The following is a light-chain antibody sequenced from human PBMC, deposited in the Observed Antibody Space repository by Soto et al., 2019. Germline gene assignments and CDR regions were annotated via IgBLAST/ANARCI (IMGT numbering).Light chain of an antibody. CDR3: MLYLGGGLVV. CDR1: SGSVSTTYY. J-gene: IGLJ2*01. Sequence: QTVVTQEPSFSVSPGGTVTLTCRLTSGSVSTTYYPSWYQQTPGQAPRTLIYSTNIRSSGVPDRFAGSILGNKSALTITWAQADDESDYHCMLYLGGGLVVFGGGTKLTVL. V-gene: IGLV8-61*01. CDR2: STN.